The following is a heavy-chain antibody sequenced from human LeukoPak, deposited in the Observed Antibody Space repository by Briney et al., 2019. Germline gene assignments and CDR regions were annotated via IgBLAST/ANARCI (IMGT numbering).Heavy chain of an antibody. CDR3: ARAPLGVGATP. CDR1: GVSISSYY. V-gene: IGHV4-59*01. Sequence: SETLSLTCTVSGVSISSYYWSWIRPPPEKGLEWFGYIYYSGSTHYHPSLKSRITISVDTTKNQFSLKLSSATAEAAALYYCARAPLGVGATPWGQGTLVTVSS. CDR2: IYYSGST. J-gene: IGHJ4*02. D-gene: IGHD1-26*01.